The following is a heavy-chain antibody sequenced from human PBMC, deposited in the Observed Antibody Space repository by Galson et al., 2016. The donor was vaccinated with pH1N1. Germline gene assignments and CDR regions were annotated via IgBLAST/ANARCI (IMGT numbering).Heavy chain of an antibody. CDR3: ARDVDFGELGKWFDP. D-gene: IGHD3-10*01. V-gene: IGHV4-61*02. CDR1: GSSISSGGYY. J-gene: IGHJ5*02. Sequence: TLSLTCTVSGSSISSGGYYWSWIRQPAGKGLEWIGRIYTSGSANYNPSLKSRVTISVDTSKNQFSLKLSSVTAADTAVYYCARDVDFGELGKWFDPWGQGTLVTVSS. CDR2: IYTSGSA.